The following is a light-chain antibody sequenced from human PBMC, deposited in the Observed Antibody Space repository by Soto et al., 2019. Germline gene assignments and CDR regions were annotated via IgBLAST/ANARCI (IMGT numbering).Light chain of an antibody. V-gene: IGKV3-15*01. CDR2: GAS. CDR3: QQYNNWPFT. Sequence: EIVMTQSPATLSVSPGERATLSCRASQSVSSNLAWYQQKPGQAPRLLIYGASTRATGIPARFSGSGSGTEFTLTISSLQSEDFAVYYCQQYNNWPFTFGPGTKGDIQ. CDR1: QSVSSN. J-gene: IGKJ3*01.